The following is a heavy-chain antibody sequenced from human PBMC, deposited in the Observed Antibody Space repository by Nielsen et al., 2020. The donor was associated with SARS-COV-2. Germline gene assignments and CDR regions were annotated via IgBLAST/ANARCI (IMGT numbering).Heavy chain of an antibody. D-gene: IGHD2-2*01. V-gene: IGHV3-23*01. CDR1: GFTFSSYA. J-gene: IGHJ5*02. Sequence: GESLKISCAASGFTFSSYAMSWVRQAPGKGLEWVSAISGSGGSTYYADSVKGRFTISRDNSKNTLYLQMNSLRAEDTAVYYCARDGGLVVVPAVGWFDPWGQGTLVTVSS. CDR2: ISGSGGST. CDR3: ARDGGLVVVPAVGWFDP.